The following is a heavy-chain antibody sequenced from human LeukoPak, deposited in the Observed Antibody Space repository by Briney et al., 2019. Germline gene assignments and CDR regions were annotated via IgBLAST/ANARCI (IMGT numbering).Heavy chain of an antibody. CDR2: INPNSGGT. CDR3: AREYLGIAAAGAAY. J-gene: IGHJ4*02. D-gene: IGHD6-13*01. Sequence: ASVKVSCKASGYTFTGYYMHWVRQAPGQGLEWMGWINPNSGGTNYAQKFQGRVTMTRDTSISTAYMELSRLRSDDTAVYYCAREYLGIAAAGAAYWGQGTLVTVSS. CDR1: GYTFTGYY. V-gene: IGHV1-2*02.